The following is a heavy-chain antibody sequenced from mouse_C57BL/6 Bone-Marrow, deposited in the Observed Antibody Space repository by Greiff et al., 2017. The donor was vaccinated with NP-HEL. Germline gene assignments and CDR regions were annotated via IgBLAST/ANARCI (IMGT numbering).Heavy chain of an antibody. CDR2: SRNKANDDTT. CDR3: ARDAGDWYFDV. V-gene: IGHV7-1*01. J-gene: IGHJ1*03. CDR1: GFTFSDFY. Sequence: EVQLVESGGGLVQSGRSLRLSCATSGFTFSDFYMEWVRQAPGKGLEWIAASRNKANDDTTEYSASVKGRFNVSRDTSQSILYLQMNALRAEDTAIYYCARDAGDWYFDVWGTGTTVTVSS.